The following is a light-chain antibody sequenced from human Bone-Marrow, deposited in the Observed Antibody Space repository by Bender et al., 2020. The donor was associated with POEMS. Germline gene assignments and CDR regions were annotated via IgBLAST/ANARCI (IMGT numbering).Light chain of an antibody. Sequence: QSVLTQPPSVSGAPGQRVTISCTGSSSNTGSGYDINWYQQLPGKAPKLLIYYDDLLPSGVSDRFSGSKSGTSASLSISGLQSEDEADYYCAAWDDSLNGWVFGGGTKVTVL. CDR2: YDD. CDR3: AAWDDSLNGWV. J-gene: IGLJ3*02. CDR1: SSNTGSGYD. V-gene: IGLV1-36*01.